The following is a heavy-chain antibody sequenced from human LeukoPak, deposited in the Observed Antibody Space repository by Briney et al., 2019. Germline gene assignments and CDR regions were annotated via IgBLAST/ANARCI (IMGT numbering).Heavy chain of an antibody. J-gene: IGHJ5*02. Sequence: PGGSLRLSCAASGFTFSSYAMHWVRQAPGKGLEWVAVISYDGSNKYYADSVKGRFTISRDNSKNTLYLQMNSLRAEDTAVYYCARLGYGDYTNWFDPWGQGTLVTVSS. CDR1: GFTFSSYA. D-gene: IGHD4-17*01. V-gene: IGHV3-30*04. CDR3: ARLGYGDYTNWFDP. CDR2: ISYDGSNK.